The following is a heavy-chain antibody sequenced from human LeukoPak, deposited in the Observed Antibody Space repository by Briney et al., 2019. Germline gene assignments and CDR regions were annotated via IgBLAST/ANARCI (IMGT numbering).Heavy chain of an antibody. J-gene: IGHJ3*02. D-gene: IGHD3-10*01. CDR1: GFTFSNYA. CDR2: ISYDGSNK. V-gene: IGHV3-30*04. Sequence: GGSLRLSCAASGFTFSNYAMHWVRQAPGKGLEWVAVISYDGSNKYYADSVKGRFTISRDNSKNTLYLQMNSLRAEDTAVYYCARAPGRRGAFDIWGQGTMVTVSS. CDR3: ARAPGRRGAFDI.